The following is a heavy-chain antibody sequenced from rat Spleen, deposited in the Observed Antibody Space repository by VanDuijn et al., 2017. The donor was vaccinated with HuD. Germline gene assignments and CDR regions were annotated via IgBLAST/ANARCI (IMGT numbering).Heavy chain of an antibody. J-gene: IGHJ3*01. D-gene: IGHD1-12*02. V-gene: IGHV3-3*01. CDR1: GHSITSRYR. Sequence: EVQLQESGPGLVKPSQSLSLTCSVTGHSITSRYRWNWIRKFPGNKTEWMGYIHSPGNNLYNPSLKSRISITRDTSKNQFFLQVNSVTTEDTATYYCARSDGTHYYLPFIYWGQGALVTVSS. CDR2: IHSPGNN. CDR3: ARSDGTHYYLPFIY.